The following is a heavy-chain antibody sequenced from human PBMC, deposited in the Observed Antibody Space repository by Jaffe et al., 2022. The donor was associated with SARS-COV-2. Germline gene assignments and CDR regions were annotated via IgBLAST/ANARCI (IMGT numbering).Heavy chain of an antibody. D-gene: IGHD3-10*01. J-gene: IGHJ4*02. CDR3: AKRGSANSAGRYFDY. V-gene: IGHV5-51*01. Sequence: EVQLVQSGAEVKKPGESLKISCKGSGYSFTSYWIGWVRQMPGKGLEWMGIIYPGDSDTRYSPSFQGQVTISADKSISTAYLQWSSLKASDTAIYYCAKRGSANSAGRYFDYWGQGTLVTVSS. CDR2: IYPGDSDT. CDR1: GYSFTSYW.